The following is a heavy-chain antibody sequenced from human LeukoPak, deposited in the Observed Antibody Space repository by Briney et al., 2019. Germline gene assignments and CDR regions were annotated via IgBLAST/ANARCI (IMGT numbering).Heavy chain of an antibody. D-gene: IGHD3-10*02. Sequence: SETLSLTCTVSGGSISSSSYYWGWIRQPPGKGLEWIGSIYYSGSTYYNPSLKSRVTISVDTSKNQFSLKLSSVTAADTAVYYCARAPMFALDAFGIWGQGTMVTVSS. CDR1: GGSISSSSYY. J-gene: IGHJ3*02. CDR2: IYYSGST. V-gene: IGHV4-39*07. CDR3: ARAPMFALDAFGI.